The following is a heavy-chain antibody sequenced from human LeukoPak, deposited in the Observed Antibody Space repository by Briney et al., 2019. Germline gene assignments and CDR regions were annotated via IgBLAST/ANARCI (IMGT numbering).Heavy chain of an antibody. Sequence: ESGPTLVKPTQTLTLTCSFSGFSLSTSGVGVGWIRQPPGKALEWLAVIYWNDDQRYSPSLKSRLTITKDTSKNQVVLKMTNMDPVDTATYYCVRSLSLIVLIPAATNWFDPWGQGTLVTVSS. CDR1: GFSLSTSGVG. CDR3: VRSLSLIVLIPAATNWFDP. V-gene: IGHV2-5*01. J-gene: IGHJ5*02. D-gene: IGHD2-2*01. CDR2: IYWNDDQ.